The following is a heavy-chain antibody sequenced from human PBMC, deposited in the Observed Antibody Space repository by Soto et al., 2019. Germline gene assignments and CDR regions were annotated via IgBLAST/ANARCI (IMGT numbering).Heavy chain of an antibody. J-gene: IGHJ6*02. CDR3: ARHFPGPRVEYQLPRPYYYYYGMDV. CDR1: RGSISSSSYY. CDR2: LYYSGST. Sequence: SETLSLTCTVSRGSISSSSYYWGWIRQPPGRTLEWIGSLYYSGSTYYNPSLKSRVTISVDTSKNQFSLKLSSVTAADTAVYYCARHFPGPRVEYQLPRPYYYYYGMDVWGQGTTVTVSS. V-gene: IGHV4-39*01. D-gene: IGHD2-2*01.